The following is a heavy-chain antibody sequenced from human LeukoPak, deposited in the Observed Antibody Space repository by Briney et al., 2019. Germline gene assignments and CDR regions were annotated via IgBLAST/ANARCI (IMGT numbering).Heavy chain of an antibody. CDR2: IYTSRST. J-gene: IGHJ6*03. V-gene: IGHV4-4*09. CDR3: ARLGPPAYYYMDV. CDR1: GGSISSYY. Sequence: SETLSLTCTVSGGSISSYYWSWIRQPPGKGLEWIGYIYTSRSTNYNPSLKSRVTISVDTSKNQFSLKLSSVTAADTAVYYCARLGPPAYYYMDVWGKGTTVTVSS.